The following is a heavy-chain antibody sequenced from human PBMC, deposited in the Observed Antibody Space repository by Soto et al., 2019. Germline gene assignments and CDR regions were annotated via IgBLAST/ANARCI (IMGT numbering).Heavy chain of an antibody. D-gene: IGHD6-19*01. CDR1: GYTFTSYG. CDR3: ARDGRGWYRYGMDV. CDR2: ISAYNGNT. V-gene: IGHV1-18*04. Sequence: QVQLVQSGAEVKKPGASVKVSCKASGYTFTSYGISWVRQAPGQGLEWMGWISAYNGNTNYAQKLQGRVTMTTYTSTSKAEMELRSLRSDDTSVYYCARDGRGWYRYGMDVLGQGTTVTVSS. J-gene: IGHJ6*02.